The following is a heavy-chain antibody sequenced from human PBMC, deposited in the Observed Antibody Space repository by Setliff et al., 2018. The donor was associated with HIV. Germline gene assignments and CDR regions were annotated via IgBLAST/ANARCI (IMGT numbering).Heavy chain of an antibody. CDR1: GFTFMSQS. J-gene: IGHJ6*02. Sequence: GGSLRLSCVASGFTFMSQSMTWVRQAPGKGLEWIAYISSGSASIDYADSVKGRFTISRDNAKNTLFLQMNSLRPEDTAVYYCARDCRVGWVFTYGMDVWGQGTLVTVSS. CDR2: ISSGSASI. D-gene: IGHD6-13*01. CDR3: ARDCRVGWVFTYGMDV. V-gene: IGHV3-48*01.